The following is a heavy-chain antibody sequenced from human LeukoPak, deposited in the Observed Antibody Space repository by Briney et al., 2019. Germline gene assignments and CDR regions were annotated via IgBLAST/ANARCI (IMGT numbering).Heavy chain of an antibody. J-gene: IGHJ6*03. CDR3: ARDKEVLDYYYMDV. V-gene: IGHV4-4*07. Sequence: SETLSLTCTVSGGSISSYYWSWIRQTAGKGLEWIGRIYTSGSTNYNPSLKSRVTMSVDTSKNQFSLKLSSVTAADTAVYYCARDKEVLDYYYMDVWGKGTTVTVSS. CDR1: GGSISSYY. CDR2: IYTSGST.